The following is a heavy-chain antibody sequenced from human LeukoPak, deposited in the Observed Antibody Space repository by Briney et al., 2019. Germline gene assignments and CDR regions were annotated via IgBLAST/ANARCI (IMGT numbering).Heavy chain of an antibody. CDR1: GGTFSSYA. D-gene: IGHD2-15*01. CDR2: IIPILGIA. V-gene: IGHV1-69*04. CDR3: ARVPNPYCSGGSCRYKYNWFDP. J-gene: IGHJ5*02. Sequence: ASVTVSCKASGGTFSSYAIRWVRQAPGQGLEWMGRIIPILGIANYAQKFQGRVTMTTDTSTSTAYMELRSLRSDDTAVYYCARVPNPYCSGGSCRYKYNWFDPWGQGALVTVSS.